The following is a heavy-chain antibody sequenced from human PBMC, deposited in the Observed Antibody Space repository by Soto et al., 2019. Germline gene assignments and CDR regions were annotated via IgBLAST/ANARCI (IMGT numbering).Heavy chain of an antibody. J-gene: IGHJ4*02. D-gene: IGHD6-19*01. V-gene: IGHV3-23*01. CDR3: AKTVPGTKY. CDR2: ISGSGDTT. CDR1: GFTFSSYA. Sequence: LRLSCAASGFTFSSYAMTWVRQAPGKGLEWVSGISGSGDTTYYADSVKGRFTISRDNSKNTLYLQMNSLGAEDTAVYYCAKTVPGTKYWGQGTLVTVSS.